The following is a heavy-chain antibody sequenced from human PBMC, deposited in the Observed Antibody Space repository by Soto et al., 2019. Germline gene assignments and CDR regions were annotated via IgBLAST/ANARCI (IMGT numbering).Heavy chain of an antibody. CDR3: ARWDHELWSGRKEFGY. J-gene: IGHJ4*02. Sequence: EVQLVESGGGLVKPGGSLRLSCAASGFTFSSYSMNWVRQAPGKGLEWVSSISSSSSYIYYADSVKGRFTISRDNAKNSLYLQMNSLRAEDTAVYYCARWDHELWSGRKEFGYWGQGTLVTVFS. CDR1: GFTFSSYS. V-gene: IGHV3-21*01. CDR2: ISSSSSYI. D-gene: IGHD3-3*01.